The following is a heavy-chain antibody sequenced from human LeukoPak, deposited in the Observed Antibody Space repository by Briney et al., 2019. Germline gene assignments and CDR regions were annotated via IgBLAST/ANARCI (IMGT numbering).Heavy chain of an antibody. V-gene: IGHV4-39*01. D-gene: IGHD1-26*01. CDR3: ARRDMSGAHNFDY. J-gene: IGHJ4*02. CDR1: GGSISSSNHY. Sequence: SETLSLTCTVSGGSISSSNHYWGWIRQPPGKGLEWIGTGFYSGDTYYNPSLKSRVTISVDTSKNQFSLKLTSVTAADTAVYYCARRDMSGAHNFDYWGQGTLVTVSS. CDR2: GFYSGDT.